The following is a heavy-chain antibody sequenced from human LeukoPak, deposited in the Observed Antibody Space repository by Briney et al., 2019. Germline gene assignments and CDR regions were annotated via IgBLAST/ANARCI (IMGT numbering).Heavy chain of an antibody. CDR2: IYYSGST. CDR1: GGSVTSTNW. CDR3: ARVPRSYDRSCPFDY. V-gene: IGHV4-4*02. Sequence: SETLSLTCDVSGGSVTSTNWWTWVRQPPGKGLEWIGYIYYSGSTYYNPSLKSRVTISVDTSKNQFSLKLSSVTAADTAVYYCARVPRSYDRSCPFDYWGQGTLVTVSS. D-gene: IGHD3-9*01. J-gene: IGHJ4*02.